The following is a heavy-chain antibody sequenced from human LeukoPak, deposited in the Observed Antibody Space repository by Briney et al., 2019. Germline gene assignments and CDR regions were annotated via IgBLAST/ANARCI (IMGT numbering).Heavy chain of an antibody. D-gene: IGHD3-3*01. CDR3: ARDSSPPYYDFWSGYLQDV. CDR2: MNPNSGNT. Sequence: ASVKVSCKASGYTFTSYDINWVRQATGQGLEWMGWMNPNSGNTGYAQKFQGRVTITADESTGTAYMELSSLRSEDTAVYYCARDSSPPYYDFWSGYLQDVWGQGTTVTVSS. J-gene: IGHJ6*02. V-gene: IGHV1-8*01. CDR1: GYTFTSYD.